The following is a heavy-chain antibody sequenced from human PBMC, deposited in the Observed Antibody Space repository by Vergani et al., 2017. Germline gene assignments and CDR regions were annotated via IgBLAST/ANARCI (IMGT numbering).Heavy chain of an antibody. D-gene: IGHD3/OR15-3a*01. V-gene: IGHV3-30*03. CDR3: QGLVIIPHHMDV. CDR1: GFTSSYYG. Sequence: QVHLVESGGGVVQPGRSLRLSCVVSGFTSSYYGMHWVRQAPGKGLEWVAVISYDGTQKYYADSVKGRFTISRDNSKSTLYLQMNSLRTEDTAVYYCQGLVIIPHHMDVWRKGTTVTVSS. CDR2: ISYDGTQK. J-gene: IGHJ6*03.